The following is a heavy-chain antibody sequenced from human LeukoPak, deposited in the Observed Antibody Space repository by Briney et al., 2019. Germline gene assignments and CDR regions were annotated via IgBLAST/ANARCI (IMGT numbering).Heavy chain of an antibody. J-gene: IGHJ4*02. CDR1: GFTFSSYA. V-gene: IGHV3-30-3*01. CDR3: VRGDSRDY. D-gene: IGHD6-13*01. CDR2: ISYDGSNK. Sequence: GGSLRLSCAASGFTFSSYAMHWVRQAPGKGLEWVAVISYDGSNKYYADSVKGRFTISRDNAKNSLYLQMNSLRAEDTAVYYCVRGDSRDYWGQGTLVTVSS.